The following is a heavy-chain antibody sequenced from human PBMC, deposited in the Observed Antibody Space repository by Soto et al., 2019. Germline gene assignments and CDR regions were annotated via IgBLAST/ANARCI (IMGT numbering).Heavy chain of an antibody. CDR3: AKPPYYYGSGFGWFDP. Sequence: GGSLRLSCAASGFTFSSYGMHWVRQAPGKGLEWVAVISYDGSNKYYADSVKGRFTISRDNSKNTLYLQMNSLRAEDTAVYYCAKPPYYYGSGFGWFDPWGQGTLVTVSS. D-gene: IGHD3-10*01. V-gene: IGHV3-30*18. CDR1: GFTFSSYG. CDR2: ISYDGSNK. J-gene: IGHJ5*02.